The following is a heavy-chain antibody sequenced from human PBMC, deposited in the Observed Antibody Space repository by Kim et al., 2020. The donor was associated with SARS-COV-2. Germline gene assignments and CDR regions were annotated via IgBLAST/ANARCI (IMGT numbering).Heavy chain of an antibody. D-gene: IGHD3-22*01. J-gene: IGHJ4*02. CDR2: INHSGST. CDR1: GGSFSGYY. CDR3: ARGPSGGYDSSGYGY. V-gene: IGHV4-34*01. Sequence: SETLSLTCAVYGGSFSGYYWSWIRQPPGKGLEWIGEINHSGSTNYNPSLKSRVTISVDTSKNQFSLKLSSVTAADTAVYYCARGPSGGYDSSGYGYWGQGTLVTVSS.